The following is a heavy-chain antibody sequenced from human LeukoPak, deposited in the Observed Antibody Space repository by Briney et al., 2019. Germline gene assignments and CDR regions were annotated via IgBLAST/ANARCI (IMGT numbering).Heavy chain of an antibody. CDR1: GFTFSSYA. V-gene: IGHV3-23*01. J-gene: IGHJ4*02. D-gene: IGHD6-19*01. Sequence: PGGSLRLSCAASGFTFSSYAMSWVRQAPGKGLEWVSAISGSGGSTYYADSVKGRSTISRDNSKNTVYLQMNSLRAEDTAVYYCAKVGWDQYYFDYWGQGTLVTVSS. CDR3: AKVGWDQYYFDY. CDR2: ISGSGGST.